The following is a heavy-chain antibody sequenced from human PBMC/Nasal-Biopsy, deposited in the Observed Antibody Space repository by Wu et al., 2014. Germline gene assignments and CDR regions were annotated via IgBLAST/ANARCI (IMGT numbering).Heavy chain of an antibody. V-gene: IGHV3-23*01. CDR1: GFTFSNYA. Sequence: LRLSCAASGFTFSNYAMNWVRQAPGKGLEWLSSITGNGYRVFYAGSVEGRFTISRDNSKKTLYLQMNSLTADDTAVYYCAICAKFNDGFDVWGQGTMVTVPS. J-gene: IGHJ3*01. CDR3: AICAKFNDGFDV. CDR2: ITGNGYRV.